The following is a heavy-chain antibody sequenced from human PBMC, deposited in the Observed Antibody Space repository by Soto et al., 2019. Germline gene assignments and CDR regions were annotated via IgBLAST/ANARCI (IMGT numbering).Heavy chain of an antibody. Sequence: PSETLSLTCAVYGGSFSGYYWSWIRQPPGKGLEWIGEINHSGSTNYNPSLKSRVTISVDTSKNQFSLKLSPVTAADTAVYYCARGTGAGFGEYYYYYYGMDVWGQGTTVTVSS. CDR3: ARGTGAGFGEYYYYYYGMDV. CDR2: INHSGST. V-gene: IGHV4-34*01. CDR1: GGSFSGYY. D-gene: IGHD3-10*01. J-gene: IGHJ6*02.